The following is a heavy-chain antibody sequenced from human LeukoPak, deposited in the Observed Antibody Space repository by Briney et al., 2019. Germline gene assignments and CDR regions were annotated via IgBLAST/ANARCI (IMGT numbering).Heavy chain of an antibody. CDR2: INSDGSST. V-gene: IGHV3-74*01. CDR3: ARRRGLYYDSSGYYPYPS. J-gene: IGHJ4*02. D-gene: IGHD3-22*01. CDR1: GFTFSSHW. Sequence: GGSLRLSCAASGFTFSSHWMHWVRQAPGKGLVWVSRINSDGSSTDYADSVKGRFTISRDNTKNTLYLQMNSLRAEDTAVYYCARRRGLYYDSSGYYPYPSWGQGTLVTVSS.